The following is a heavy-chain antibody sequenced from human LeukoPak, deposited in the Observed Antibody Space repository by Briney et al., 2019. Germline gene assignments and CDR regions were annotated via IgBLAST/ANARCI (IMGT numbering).Heavy chain of an antibody. CDR1: GGSISSYY. Sequence: SETLSLTCTVSGGSISSYYWSWIRQPPGKGLEWIGYIYYSGSTNYNPSLKSRVTISVDTSKNQFSLKLSSVTAADTAVYYCAGSTGEYMDVWGKGTTVTVSS. CDR2: IYYSGST. CDR3: AGSTGEYMDV. J-gene: IGHJ6*03. D-gene: IGHD3-16*01. V-gene: IGHV4-59*01.